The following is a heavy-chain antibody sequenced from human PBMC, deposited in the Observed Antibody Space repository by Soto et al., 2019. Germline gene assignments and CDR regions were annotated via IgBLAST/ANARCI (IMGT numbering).Heavy chain of an antibody. J-gene: IGHJ6*03. D-gene: IGHD2-2*02. V-gene: IGHV1-8*01. CDR3: ARGGVVVPAAISTYYYYMDV. CDR2: MNPNSGNT. CDR1: GYTFTSYD. Sequence: GASVKVSCKASGYTFTSYDINWVRQATGQGLEWMGWMNPNSGNTDYAQKFQGRVTMTRDTSISTAYMELSRLRSDDTAVYYCARGGVVVPAAISTYYYYMDVWGKGTTVTVSS.